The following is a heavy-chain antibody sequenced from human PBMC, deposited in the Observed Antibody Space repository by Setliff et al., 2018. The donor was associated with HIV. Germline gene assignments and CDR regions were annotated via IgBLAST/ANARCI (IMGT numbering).Heavy chain of an antibody. CDR3: ARGKGVGGVIITGGLDV. V-gene: IGHV1-8*02. CDR2: MNPNSGVS. D-gene: IGHD3-10*01. J-gene: IGHJ6*04. CDR1: GHTPRHYG. Sequence: GASVKVSCKASGHTPRHYGINWVRQAPGQGLEWMGWMNPNSGVSGYGQKFQGRVTMTRDTSISTAYMELSSLTSEDTAVYYCARGKGVGGVIITGGLDVWGKGTTVTVSS.